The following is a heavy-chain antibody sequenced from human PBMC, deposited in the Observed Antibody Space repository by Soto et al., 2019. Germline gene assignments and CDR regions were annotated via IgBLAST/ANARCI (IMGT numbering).Heavy chain of an antibody. CDR2: IYSDVYSAGTT. V-gene: IGHV3-53*01. D-gene: IGHD3-22*01. CDR1: GFTVSDNY. CDR3: AKARPLGAITMIVVEGDAFDI. Sequence: GGSLRLSCEASGFTVSDNYMTWVRQAPGKGLEWVSLIYSDVYSAGTTYYADSVKGRFTIFRDNSKNTLYLQMDSLRAEDTAVYFCAKARPLGAITMIVVEGDAFDIRGQGTMVTVSS. J-gene: IGHJ3*02.